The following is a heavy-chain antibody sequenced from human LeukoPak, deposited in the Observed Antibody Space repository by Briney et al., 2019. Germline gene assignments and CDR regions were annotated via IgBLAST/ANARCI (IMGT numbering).Heavy chain of an antibody. V-gene: IGHV3-21*01. CDR2: ISSSSSYI. J-gene: IGHJ4*02. D-gene: IGHD6-6*01. CDR1: GFTFSTYS. Sequence: GGSLRLSCAASGFTFSTYSMNWVRQAPGKGLEWVSSISSSSSYIYYADSVKGRFTISGDNAKNSLYLQMNSLRAEDTAVYYCARGGRYSSSSDFDYWGQGTLVTVSS. CDR3: ARGGRYSSSSDFDY.